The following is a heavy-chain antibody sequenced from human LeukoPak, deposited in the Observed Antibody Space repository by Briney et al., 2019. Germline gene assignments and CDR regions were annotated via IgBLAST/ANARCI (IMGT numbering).Heavy chain of an antibody. V-gene: IGHV6-1*01. D-gene: IGHD2-2*01. CDR1: GDSVSSNSVT. J-gene: IGHJ5*02. Sequence: SQTLSLTCAISGDSVSSNSVTWNWIRQSPSRGLEWLGRTYYRSTWYNDYAVSVRGRITVNPDTSKNQFTLHLNSVTPEDTAVYYCARRLTQYDCFDPWGQGILVTVSS. CDR2: TYYRSTWYN. CDR3: ARRLTQYDCFDP.